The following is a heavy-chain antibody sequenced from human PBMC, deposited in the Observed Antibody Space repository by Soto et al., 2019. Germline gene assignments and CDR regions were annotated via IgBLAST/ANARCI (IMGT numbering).Heavy chain of an antibody. CDR3: ARIASSGRGWDV. D-gene: IGHD3-10*01. CDR2: IKQDGSEE. V-gene: IGHV3-7*01. J-gene: IGHJ6*02. Sequence: EVQLVESGGGLVQPGGSLRLSCVDSGFTFSSYWMSWVRQAPVKGLEGVGNIKQDGSEENYVDSVKGRFTISRDNAKNSMYLQMNSLRAEDTAVYYWARIASSGRGWDVWGQGTTVVVSS. CDR1: GFTFSSYW.